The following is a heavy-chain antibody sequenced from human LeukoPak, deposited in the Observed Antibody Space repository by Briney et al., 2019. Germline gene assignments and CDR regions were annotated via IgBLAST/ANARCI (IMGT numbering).Heavy chain of an antibody. D-gene: IGHD3-22*01. V-gene: IGHV3-21*01. CDR1: GFTFSSYS. CDR2: ISSSSSYI. Sequence: GGSLRLSCAASGFTFSSYSMNWVRQAPGKGLEWVSSISSSSSYIYCADSVKGRFTISRDNAKNSLYLQMNSLRAEDTAVYYCAIDSSGYYRNWGQGTLVTVSS. CDR3: AIDSSGYYRN. J-gene: IGHJ4*02.